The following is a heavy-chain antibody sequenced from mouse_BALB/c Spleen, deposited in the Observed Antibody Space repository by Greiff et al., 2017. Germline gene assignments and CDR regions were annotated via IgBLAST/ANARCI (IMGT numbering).Heavy chain of an antibody. V-gene: IGHV1-69*01. D-gene: IGHD2-2*01. J-gene: IGHJ3*01. Sequence: QVQLQQPGAELVMPGASVKMSCKASGYTFTDYWMHWVKQRPGQGLEWIGAIDTSDSYTSYNQKFKGKATLTVDESSSTAYMQLSSLTSEDSAVYYCARGGYDGFAYWGQGTLVTVSA. CDR1: GYTFTDYW. CDR3: ARGGYDGFAY. CDR2: IDTSDSYT.